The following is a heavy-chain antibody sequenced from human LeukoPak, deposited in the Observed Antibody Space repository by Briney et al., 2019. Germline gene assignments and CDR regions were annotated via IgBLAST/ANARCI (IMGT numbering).Heavy chain of an antibody. J-gene: IGHJ4*02. V-gene: IGHV1-2*02. CDR2: INPNSGGT. Sequence: APVKVSCKASGYTFTGYYMHWVRQAPGQGLEWMGWINPNSGGTNYAQKIQGRVTMTRDTSISTAYMELSRLRSDDTAVYYCARLASDIVVVPAAVWGQGTLVTVSS. D-gene: IGHD2-2*01. CDR3: ARLASDIVVVPAAV. CDR1: GYTFTGYY.